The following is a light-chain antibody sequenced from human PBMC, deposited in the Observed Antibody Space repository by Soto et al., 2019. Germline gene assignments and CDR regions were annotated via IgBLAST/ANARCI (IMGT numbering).Light chain of an antibody. Sequence: QSALTQPASVSGSLGQSITISCTGTNNDIGAYHYICWHQQYPGRAPKVMIYDVSNRPSGVSNRFSGSKSGNTASLTISGLQAEDESYDYCTTYTKSNTVLFGGGPTVTVL. J-gene: IGLJ2*01. CDR2: DVS. CDR1: NNDIGAYHY. CDR3: TTYTKSNTVL. V-gene: IGLV2-14*03.